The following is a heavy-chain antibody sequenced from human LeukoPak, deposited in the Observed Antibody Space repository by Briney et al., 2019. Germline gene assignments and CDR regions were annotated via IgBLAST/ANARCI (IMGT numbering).Heavy chain of an antibody. CDR2: IIPIFGTA. CDR3: ARDEGNAFDI. V-gene: IGHV1-69*01. Sequence: SVKVSCKASVGTFSSYAIIWVRQAPGQGLEWMGGIIPIFGTANYAQKFQGRVTITADESTSTAYMELSSLRSEDTAVYYCARDEGNAFDIWGQGTMVTVSS. CDR1: VGTFSSYA. J-gene: IGHJ3*02.